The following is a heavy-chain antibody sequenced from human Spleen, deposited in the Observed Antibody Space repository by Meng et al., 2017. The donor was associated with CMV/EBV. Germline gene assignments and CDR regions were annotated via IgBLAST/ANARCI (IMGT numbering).Heavy chain of an antibody. Sequence: GGSLRLSCAASTFTFSDYYMSWIRQAPGKGLEWVSVIYSGGSTYYADSVKGRFTISRDNSKNTLYLQMNSLRAEDTAVYYCARDSGYPGYDFWSGYYTGQLGNLNYYYYGMDVWGQGTTVTVSS. CDR3: ARDSGYPGYDFWSGYYTGQLGNLNYYYYGMDV. CDR2: IYSGGST. CDR1: TFTFSDYY. V-gene: IGHV3-66*02. D-gene: IGHD3-3*01. J-gene: IGHJ6*02.